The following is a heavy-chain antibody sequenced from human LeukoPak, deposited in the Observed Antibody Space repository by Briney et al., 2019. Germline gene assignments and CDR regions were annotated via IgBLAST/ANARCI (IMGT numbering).Heavy chain of an antibody. Sequence: GGSLRLSCAASGFTFNSYAMSWVRQAPGKGLEWVSAISGSGGSTYYADSVKGRFTISRDNSKNTLYLQMNSLRAEDTAVYYCAKSSIAAPGAFDIWGQGTMVTVSS. CDR1: GFTFNSYA. V-gene: IGHV3-23*01. CDR3: AKSSIAAPGAFDI. J-gene: IGHJ3*02. CDR2: ISGSGGST. D-gene: IGHD6-6*01.